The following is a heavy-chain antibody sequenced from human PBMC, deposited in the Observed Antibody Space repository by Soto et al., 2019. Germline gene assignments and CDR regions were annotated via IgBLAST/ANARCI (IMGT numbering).Heavy chain of an antibody. V-gene: IGHV1-24*01. CDR1: GYTLTELS. Sequence: ASVKVSCKVSGYTLTELSMHWVRQAPGKGLEWMGGFDPEDGETIYAQKFQGRVTMTEDTSTDTAYMELSSLRSEDTAVYYCATGMTTVVTPNYWGQGTLVTVSS. J-gene: IGHJ4*02. CDR2: FDPEDGET. CDR3: ATGMTTVVTPNY. D-gene: IGHD4-17*01.